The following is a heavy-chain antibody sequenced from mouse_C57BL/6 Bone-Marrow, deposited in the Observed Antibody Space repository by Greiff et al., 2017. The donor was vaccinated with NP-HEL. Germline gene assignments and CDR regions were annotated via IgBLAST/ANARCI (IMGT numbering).Heavy chain of an antibody. V-gene: IGHV10-1*01. Sequence: EVKVVESGGGLVQPKGSLKLSCAASGFSFNTYAMNWVRQAPGKGLEWVARIRRKSNNYATYYADSVKDRFTISRDDSESMLYLQMNNLKTEDTAMYYGVGVYYGSSYWYFDVWGTGTTVTVSS. CDR1: GFSFNTYA. CDR2: IRRKSNNYAT. D-gene: IGHD1-1*01. CDR3: VGVYYGSSYWYFDV. J-gene: IGHJ1*03.